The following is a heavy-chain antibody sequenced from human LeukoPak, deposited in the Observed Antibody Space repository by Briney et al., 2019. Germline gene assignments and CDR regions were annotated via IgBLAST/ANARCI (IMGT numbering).Heavy chain of an antibody. D-gene: IGHD4-23*01. Sequence: ASVKVSCKASGGTFSSYAISWVRQAPGQGLEWMGWINPNSGGTNYAQKFQGRVTMTRDTSISTAYMELSRLRSDDTAVYYCALGATVVTAFDYWGQGTLVTVSS. CDR2: INPNSGGT. CDR3: ALGATVVTAFDY. CDR1: GGTFSSYA. V-gene: IGHV1-2*02. J-gene: IGHJ4*02.